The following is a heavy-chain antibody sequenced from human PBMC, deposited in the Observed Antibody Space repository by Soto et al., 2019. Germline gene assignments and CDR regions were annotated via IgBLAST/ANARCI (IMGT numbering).Heavy chain of an antibody. V-gene: IGHV4-59*08. D-gene: IGHD2-21*01. CDR2: IYYGGTT. J-gene: IGHJ5*02. CDR1: GGSFSPNY. Sequence: QVQLQESGPGLVKPSETLSLTCRLSGGSFSPNYWGWFRQSPGKGLEWVGYIYYGGTTSYNPSLKGRVNISLGNAKSHFSLRLSSGTAADAAVYYCARLGAYYQSLDPWGPGTLVTVSS. CDR3: ARLGAYYQSLDP.